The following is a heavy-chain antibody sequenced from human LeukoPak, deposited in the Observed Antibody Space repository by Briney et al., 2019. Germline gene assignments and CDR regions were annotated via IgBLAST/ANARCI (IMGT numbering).Heavy chain of an antibody. CDR2: IIPILGIA. CDR3: ATYCSSTSCSGHFDY. CDR1: GGTFGSYT. V-gene: IGHV1-69*02. Sequence: SVKVSCKASGGTFGSYTISWVRQAPGQGLEWMGRIIPILGIANYAQKFQGRVTITADKSTSTAYMELSSLRSEDTAVYYCATYCSSTSCSGHFDYWGQGTLVTVSS. D-gene: IGHD2-2*01. J-gene: IGHJ4*02.